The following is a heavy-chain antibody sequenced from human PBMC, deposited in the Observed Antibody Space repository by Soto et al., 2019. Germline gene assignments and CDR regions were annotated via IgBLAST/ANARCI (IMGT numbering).Heavy chain of an antibody. D-gene: IGHD4-17*01. CDR3: ARQVSAYGDPKSDY. CDR1: GYSFTSYW. Sequence: GESLKISWRGSGYSFTSYWIGWVRQMPGKGLEWMGIIYPGDSDTRYSPSFQGQVTISADKSISTAYLQWSSLKASDTAMYYCARQVSAYGDPKSDYWGQGTLVTVSS. J-gene: IGHJ4*02. CDR2: IYPGDSDT. V-gene: IGHV5-51*01.